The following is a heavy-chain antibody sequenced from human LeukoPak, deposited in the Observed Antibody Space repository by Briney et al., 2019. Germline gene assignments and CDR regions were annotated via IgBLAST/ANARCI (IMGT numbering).Heavy chain of an antibody. D-gene: IGHD6-6*01. CDR2: IYYSGST. Sequence: PSETLSLTCIVSGGSISSSSYYWGWIRQPPGKGLEWIGSIYYSGSTYYNPSLKSRVTISVDTSKNQFSLKLSSVTAADTAVYYCARPQRSIAARPGTASPHWFDPWGQGTLVTVSS. J-gene: IGHJ5*02. CDR1: GGSISSSSYY. CDR3: ARPQRSIAARPGTASPHWFDP. V-gene: IGHV4-39*01.